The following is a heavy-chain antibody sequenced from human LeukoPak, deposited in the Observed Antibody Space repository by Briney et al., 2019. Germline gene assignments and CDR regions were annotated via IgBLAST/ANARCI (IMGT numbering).Heavy chain of an antibody. CDR1: GFTFSSFG. V-gene: IGHV3-30*18. CDR2: ISYDGSNE. Sequence: GGSLRLSCAASGFTFSSFGLHWVRQAPGKGLEGVALISYDGSNEYYADSVKGRFTISRVNSKNALYLQMNSLRAGDTAVYYCAKVPYYGDFYYYGVDVWGQGATVTVSS. J-gene: IGHJ6*02. CDR3: AKVPYYGDFYYYGVDV. D-gene: IGHD3-3*01.